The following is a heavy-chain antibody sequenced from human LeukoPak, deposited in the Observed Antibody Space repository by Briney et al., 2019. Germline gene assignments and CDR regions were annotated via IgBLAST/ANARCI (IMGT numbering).Heavy chain of an antibody. CDR1: GGSISSYY. CDR2: IYYSGST. J-gene: IGHJ6*02. V-gene: IGHV4-59*01. CDR3: ARYAVAGTQRDYYYGMDV. D-gene: IGHD6-19*01. Sequence: SETLSLTCTVSGGSISSYYWSWIRQPPGKGLEWIGYIYYSGSTNYNPSLKSRVTISVDTSKNQFSLKLSSVTAADTAVYYCARYAVAGTQRDYYYGMDVWGQGTTVTVSS.